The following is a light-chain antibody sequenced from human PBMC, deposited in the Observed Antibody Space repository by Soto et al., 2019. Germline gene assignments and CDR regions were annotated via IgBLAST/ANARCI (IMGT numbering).Light chain of an antibody. CDR1: QSIDIW. Sequence: DVQMTQSPSTLSASVGDRVTITCRASQSIDIWLAWYQQKPGKAPNLLIYKASTLETGVPSRFTGSGSGTEFTLTISSLQPDDFATYYCQQYNTFSTFGQGTKVDMK. CDR3: QQYNTFST. V-gene: IGKV1-5*03. J-gene: IGKJ1*01. CDR2: KAS.